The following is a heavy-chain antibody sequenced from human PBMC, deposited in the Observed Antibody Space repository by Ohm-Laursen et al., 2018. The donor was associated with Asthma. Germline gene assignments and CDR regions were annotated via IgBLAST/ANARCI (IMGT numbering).Heavy chain of an antibody. CDR3: ARIGPEWELPGREYSLHH. J-gene: IGHJ1*01. CDR2: ISTASSFI. V-gene: IGHV3-21*01. D-gene: IGHD1-26*01. CDR1: GYTFSRYS. Sequence: SQRLSCAASGYTFSRYSIHWVRQIPGKGLDLVASISTASSFIYYAGSVRGLYTTSRDNARNSVYLHMNSLRAEDTALYYCARIGPEWELPGREYSLHHWGEGTLVTASS.